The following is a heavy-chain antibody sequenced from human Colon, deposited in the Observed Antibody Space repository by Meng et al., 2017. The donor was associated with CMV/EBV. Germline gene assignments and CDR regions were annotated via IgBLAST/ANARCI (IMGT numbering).Heavy chain of an antibody. CDR3: SRDGGKGSNFDY. Sequence: ASGFTFSDYIMDWVRQAPGKGLEWVGRIRNKAKGYTSEYAASVKGRFTVSRDDSENSVYPQMTSLKTEDTAVYYCSRDGGKGSNFDYWGQGTLVTVSS. J-gene: IGHJ4*02. V-gene: IGHV3-72*01. CDR2: IRNKAKGYTS. CDR1: GFTFSDYI. D-gene: IGHD3-16*01.